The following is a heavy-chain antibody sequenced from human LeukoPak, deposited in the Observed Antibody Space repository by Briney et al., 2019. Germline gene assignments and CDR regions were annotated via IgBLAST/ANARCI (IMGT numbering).Heavy chain of an antibody. V-gene: IGHV4-30-4*08. CDR3: PSTNCNSARCSGANWFDP. CDR2: IYYSGST. CDR1: GGSISSGSYY. J-gene: IGHJ5*02. D-gene: IGHD2/OR15-2a*01. Sequence: PSETLSLTCTVSGGSISSGSYYWSWIRQPPGKGLEWIGYIYYSGSTFHYNPSLKSRVSISMDTSKNQFSLRLSSVTAADTAVYYCPSTNCNSARCSGANWFDPWGQGTLVTVPS.